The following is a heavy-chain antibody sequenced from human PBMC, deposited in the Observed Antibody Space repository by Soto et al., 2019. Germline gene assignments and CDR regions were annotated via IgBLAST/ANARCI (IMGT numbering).Heavy chain of an antibody. CDR3: ASTWSGYYYFDS. Sequence: QVQLVESGGDVVQPGGSLRLSCAASGFTFSNYGMHWVRQAPGKGLEWVAVISYDGNNRYYGDSVKGRFTISRDNSKNTVYLQMNSLRVEDTAVYYCASTWSGYYYFDSWGQGTLVTVSS. CDR1: GFTFSNYG. V-gene: IGHV3-30*03. D-gene: IGHD3-3*01. J-gene: IGHJ4*02. CDR2: ISYDGNNR.